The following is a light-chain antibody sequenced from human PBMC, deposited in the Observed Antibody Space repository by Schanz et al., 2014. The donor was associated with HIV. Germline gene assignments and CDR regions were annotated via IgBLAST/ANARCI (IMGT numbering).Light chain of an antibody. Sequence: DIQMTQSPSSLSASVGDRVTITCRASQDIGNDLGWYQQKPGRAPKRLIYGASSLQSGVPSRFSASGSETEFTLTISSLQPDDYATYYCLQYHAYPWTFGQGT. CDR1: QDIGND. V-gene: IGKV1-17*01. CDR3: LQYHAYPWT. CDR2: GAS. J-gene: IGKJ1*01.